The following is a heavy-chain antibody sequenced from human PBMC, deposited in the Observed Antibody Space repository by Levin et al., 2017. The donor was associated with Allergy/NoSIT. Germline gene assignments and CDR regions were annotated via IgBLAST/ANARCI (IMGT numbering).Heavy chain of an antibody. CDR2: INWNGGST. D-gene: IGHD6-19*01. CDR1: GFTFDDYG. V-gene: IGHV3-20*01. CDR3: ARAGDPDGYSSGWSWFDP. J-gene: IGHJ5*02. Sequence: HGESLKISCAASGFTFDDYGMSWVRQAPGKGLEWVSGINWNGGSTGYADSVKGRFTISRDNAKNSLYLQMNSLRAEDTALYHCARAGDPDGYSSGWSWFDPWGQGTLVTVSS.